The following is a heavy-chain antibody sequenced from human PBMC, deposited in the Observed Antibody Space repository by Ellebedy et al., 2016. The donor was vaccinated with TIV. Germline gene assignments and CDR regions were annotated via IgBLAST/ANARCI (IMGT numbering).Heavy chain of an antibody. CDR1: GCSMISDAHY. V-gene: IGHV4-30-4*01. CDR3: ARGGGDRPHALDL. J-gene: IGHJ3*01. D-gene: IGHD3-10*01. CDR2: IYYIGTT. Sequence: MPSETLSLTCTPPGCSMISDAHYWCSVRQPPGQGLAWIGYIYYIGTTYYNPSLTHPLMVSIDKSKGQVSLKLASVTAAETAVYYCARGGGDRPHALDLWGQGTMVTVSS.